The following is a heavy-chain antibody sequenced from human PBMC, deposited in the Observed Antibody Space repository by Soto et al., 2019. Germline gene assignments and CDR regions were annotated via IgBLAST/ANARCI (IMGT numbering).Heavy chain of an antibody. J-gene: IGHJ4*02. Sequence: ASVKVSCKASGYTFTSYGISWVRRAPGQGLEWMGWISAYNGNTNYAQKLQGRVTMTTDTSTSTAYMELRSLRSDDTAVYYCARDRRYYYDSSGYPRVDYWGQGTLVTVSS. V-gene: IGHV1-18*01. D-gene: IGHD3-22*01. CDR3: ARDRRYYYDSSGYPRVDY. CDR2: ISAYNGNT. CDR1: GYTFTSYG.